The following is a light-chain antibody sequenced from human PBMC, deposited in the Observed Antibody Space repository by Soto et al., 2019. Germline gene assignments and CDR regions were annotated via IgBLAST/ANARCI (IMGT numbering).Light chain of an antibody. J-gene: IGKJ4*01. V-gene: IGKV3-20*01. CDR1: QSVSSSY. CDR2: GAS. CDR3: QQYGGSPT. Sequence: EIVLTQSPGILSLSPGERATLSCRASQSVSSSYLAWYQQKPGQAPRLLIYGASSRATGIPDRFSGSGSGTDFALSISRLEPEEFAVYYCQQYGGSPTFGGGTKVQIK.